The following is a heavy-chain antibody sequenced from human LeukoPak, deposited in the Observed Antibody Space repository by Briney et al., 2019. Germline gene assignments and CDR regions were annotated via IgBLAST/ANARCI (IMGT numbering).Heavy chain of an antibody. CDR3: ARIRRLGYCSGGCCPGAFDI. CDR2: IYTSGST. J-gene: IGHJ3*02. V-gene: IGHV4-61*02. Sequence: SETLSLTCSVSGGSVGSAGYYWSWIRQPAGKGLEWIGRIYTSGSTNYNSSLKSLVTMSVDTSKNQFSLKLSSVTAADTAVYYCARIRRLGYCSGGCCPGAFDIWGQGTMVTVSS. CDR1: GGSVGSAGYY. D-gene: IGHD2-15*01.